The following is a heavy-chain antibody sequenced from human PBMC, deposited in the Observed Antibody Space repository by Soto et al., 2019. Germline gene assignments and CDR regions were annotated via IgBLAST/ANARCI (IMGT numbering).Heavy chain of an antibody. J-gene: IGHJ4*02. V-gene: IGHV4-39*01. D-gene: IGHD6-25*01. Sequence: PSETLSLTCSVSGGSVTSGSSYWCWVRQAPGKGLAWIGDVFFMGNTWYNADLKAGLTISVDTSNDQFSLRLSSVTAADTAFYFCVRLTSRIAAASHGRSNSVDTWGPGTLVTVSS. CDR1: GGSVTSGSSY. CDR2: VFFMGNT. CDR3: VRLTSRIAAASHGRSNSVDT.